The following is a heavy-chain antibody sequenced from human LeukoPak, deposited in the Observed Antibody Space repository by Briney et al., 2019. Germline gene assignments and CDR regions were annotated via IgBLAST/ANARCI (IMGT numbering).Heavy chain of an antibody. CDR1: GFTFSSYW. CDR3: ARVGGWLLRAFDI. CDR2: IKQDGSEK. Sequence: QAGGSLRLSCAASGFTFSSYWMSWVRQAQGKGLEWVANIKQDGSEKYYVDSVKGRFTISRDNAKNSLYLQMNSLRAEDTAVYYCARVGGWLLRAFDIWGQGTMVTVSS. V-gene: IGHV3-7*01. D-gene: IGHD5-24*01. J-gene: IGHJ3*02.